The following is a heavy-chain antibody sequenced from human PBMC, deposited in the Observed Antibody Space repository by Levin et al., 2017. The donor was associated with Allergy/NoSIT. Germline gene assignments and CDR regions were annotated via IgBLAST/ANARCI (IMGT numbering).Heavy chain of an antibody. CDR2: IDPSDSYT. V-gene: IGHV5-10-1*01. CDR3: AILDCSSTSRYVGFDP. CDR1: GYSFTSYW. Sequence: GGSLRLSCKGSGYSFTSYWISWVRQVPGKGLEWMGRIDPSDSYTNYSPSFQGHVTISADNSNSTAYLQLSCLKASDTAMYYCAILDCSSTSRYVGFDPWGQGTLVTVSA. J-gene: IGHJ5*02. D-gene: IGHD2-2*01.